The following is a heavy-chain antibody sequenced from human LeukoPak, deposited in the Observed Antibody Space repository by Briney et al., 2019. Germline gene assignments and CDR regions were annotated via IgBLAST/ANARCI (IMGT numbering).Heavy chain of an antibody. CDR3: ARLVGYYYYYYMDV. CDR1: GGSISSYY. D-gene: IGHD2-2*01. CDR2: IYYSGST. Sequence: SETLSLTCTVSGGSISSYYWSWIRQPPGKGLEWIGYIYYSGSTNYNPSLKSRVTISVDTSKNQFSLKLSSVTAADTAVYYCARLVGYYYYYYMDVWGKGTTVTISS. J-gene: IGHJ6*03. V-gene: IGHV4-59*01.